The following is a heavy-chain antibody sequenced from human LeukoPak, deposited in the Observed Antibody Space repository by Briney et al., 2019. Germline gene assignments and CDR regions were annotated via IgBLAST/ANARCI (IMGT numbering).Heavy chain of an antibody. CDR1: GFTFSSYS. CDR2: ISSSSSYI. V-gene: IGHV3-21*01. Sequence: GGSLRLSCAASGFTFSSYSKNWVRQAQGKGLEWVSSISSSSSYIYYADSVKGRFTISRDNAKNSLYLQMNSLRAEDTAVYYCARDFVRLSGYEPWGQGTLVTVSS. D-gene: IGHD5-12*01. CDR3: ARDFVRLSGYEP. J-gene: IGHJ5*02.